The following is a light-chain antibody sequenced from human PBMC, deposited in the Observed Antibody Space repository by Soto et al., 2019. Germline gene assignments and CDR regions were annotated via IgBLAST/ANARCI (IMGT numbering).Light chain of an antibody. CDR3: QSYDSSLSGSGV. V-gene: IGLV1-40*01. Sequence: QPVLTQPPSVSGAPGQRVTISCTGSSSNIGAGYDVHWYQQLPGTAPKLLIYDNSNRPSGVPDRFSGSKSGTSASLAITGLQAEDEADYYCQSYDSSLSGSGVFGGGTKVTVL. CDR2: DNS. J-gene: IGLJ2*01. CDR1: SSNIGAGYD.